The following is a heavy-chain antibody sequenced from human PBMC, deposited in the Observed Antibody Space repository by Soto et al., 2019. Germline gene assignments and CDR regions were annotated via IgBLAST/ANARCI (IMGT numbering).Heavy chain of an antibody. J-gene: IGHJ6*02. D-gene: IGHD6-19*01. Sequence: SLRLSCAASGFTFSSYSMNWVRQAPGKGLEWVSSISSSSSYIYYADSVKGRFTISRDNAKNSLYLQMNSLRAEDTAVYYCARDGAVAGTGGPYYYYYYGMDVWGQGTTVTVSS. CDR1: GFTFSSYS. CDR2: ISSSSSYI. CDR3: ARDGAVAGTGGPYYYYYYGMDV. V-gene: IGHV3-21*01.